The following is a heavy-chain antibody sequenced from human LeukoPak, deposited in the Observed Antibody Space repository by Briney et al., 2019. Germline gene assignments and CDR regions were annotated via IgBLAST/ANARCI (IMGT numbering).Heavy chain of an antibody. J-gene: IGHJ3*01. D-gene: IGHD6-19*01. CDR3: AKEDQWLWAFDV. CDR1: GFTFDVYD. Sequence: QPGRSLRLSRAASGFTFDVYDTHGVRHAPGRGLEWVSAISGSGGNTYYADSVKGRFTISRDNSKNTLYLQMNSLRAEDTAVYYCAKEDQWLWAFDVGGQGTMVTVSS. V-gene: IGHV3-23*01. CDR2: ISGSGGNT.